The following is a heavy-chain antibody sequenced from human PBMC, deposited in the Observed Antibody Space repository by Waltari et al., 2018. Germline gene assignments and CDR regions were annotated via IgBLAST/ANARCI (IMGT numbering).Heavy chain of an antibody. V-gene: IGHV4-39*01. J-gene: IGHJ3*02. CDR1: GGPISSSSYY. D-gene: IGHD4-4*01. Sequence: QLQLQESGPGLVTPSATLSLTCTVSGGPISSSSYYWGWIRQPPGKGLEWIGSIYYSGSTYYNPSLKSRVTISVDTSKNQFSRKLSVVTAADTAVYYCARLEATTFASDAFDIWGQGTMVTVSS. CDR3: ARLEATTFASDAFDI. CDR2: IYYSGST.